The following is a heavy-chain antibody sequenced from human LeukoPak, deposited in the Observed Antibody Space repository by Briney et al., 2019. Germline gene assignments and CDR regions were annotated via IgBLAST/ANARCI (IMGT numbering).Heavy chain of an antibody. D-gene: IGHD2-2*02. CDR1: GGTFSSYA. V-gene: IGHV1-69*06. Sequence: SVKVSCKASGGTFSSYAISWVRQAPRQGLEWMGGIIPIFGTANYAQKFQGRVTITADKSTSTAYMELSSLRSEDTAVYYCARDLEVVVPAAIPAYYYYYMDVWGKGTTVTVSS. CDR3: ARDLEVVVPAAIPAYYYYYMDV. J-gene: IGHJ6*03. CDR2: IIPIFGTA.